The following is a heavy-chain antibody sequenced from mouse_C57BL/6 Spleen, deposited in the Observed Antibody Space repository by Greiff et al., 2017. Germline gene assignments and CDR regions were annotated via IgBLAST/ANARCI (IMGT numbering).Heavy chain of an antibody. Sequence: QVQLQQPGAELVRPGPSVKLSCKASGYTFTSYWMHWVKQRPGQGLEWIGVIDPSDSYTNYNQKFKGKATLTVDTSSSTAYMQLSSLTSEDSAVYYCARRYYGSSHWYFDVWGTGTTVTVSS. J-gene: IGHJ1*03. CDR3: ARRYYGSSHWYFDV. D-gene: IGHD1-1*01. CDR1: GYTFTSYW. V-gene: IGHV1-59*01. CDR2: IDPSDSYT.